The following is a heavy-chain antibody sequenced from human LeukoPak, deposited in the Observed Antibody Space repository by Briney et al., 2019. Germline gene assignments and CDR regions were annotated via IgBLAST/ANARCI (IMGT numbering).Heavy chain of an antibody. J-gene: IGHJ4*02. Sequence: GGSLRLSCAASGFTFSSYWMHWVRHAPGKGLVWVSRINSDGSSTNYADSVKGRFTVSRDNAKNTLYLQMNSLRAEDTALYYCARDFCSGGSCYFDYWGQGTQVTVSS. D-gene: IGHD2-15*01. CDR3: ARDFCSGGSCYFDY. CDR2: INSDGSST. CDR1: GFTFSSYW. V-gene: IGHV3-74*01.